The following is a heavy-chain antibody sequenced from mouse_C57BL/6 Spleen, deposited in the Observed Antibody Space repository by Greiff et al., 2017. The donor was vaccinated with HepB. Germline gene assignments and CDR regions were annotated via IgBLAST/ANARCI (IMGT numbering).Heavy chain of an antibody. CDR1: GYTFTSYW. D-gene: IGHD1-1*01. CDR2: IYPGNSDT. CDR3: TRGSPTVVAKGPLDY. Sequence: VQLQQSGTVLARPGASVKMSCKTSGYTFTSYWMHWVKQRPGQGLEWIGAIYPGNSDTSYNQKFKGKAKLTAVTSASTAYMELSSLTNEDSAVYYCTRGSPTVVAKGPLDYWGQGTTLTVSS. V-gene: IGHV1-5*01. J-gene: IGHJ2*01.